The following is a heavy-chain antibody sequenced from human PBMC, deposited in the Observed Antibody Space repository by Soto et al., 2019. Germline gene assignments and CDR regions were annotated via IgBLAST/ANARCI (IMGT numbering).Heavy chain of an antibody. CDR1: GGSINTYY. CDR2: VDYSGNS. Sequence: XGTLSLTCTVSGGSINTYYWSWIRQPPGKGLEWIGYVDYSGNSDSSPSLKSRVTISIDTSKKQVSLKLNSVTAADTAVYYCARNWFSVAGRFYFDYWGQGIPVTVSS. CDR3: ARNWFSVAGRFYFDY. V-gene: IGHV4-59*01. J-gene: IGHJ4*02. D-gene: IGHD6-19*01.